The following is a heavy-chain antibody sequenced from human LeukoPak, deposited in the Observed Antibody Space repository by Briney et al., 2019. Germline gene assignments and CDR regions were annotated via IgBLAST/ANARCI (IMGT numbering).Heavy chain of an antibody. D-gene: IGHD6-13*01. CDR1: EFTFSSYS. CDR2: ISPDGGTS. J-gene: IGHJ4*02. Sequence: GGSLRLSCAASEFTFSSYSIHWVRQAPGKGLVWASRISPDGGTSTYADSVKGRFTISRDNAKNTVYLQMNSLRAEDTAVYYCASGVGSSTYYWGQGTLVTVSS. V-gene: IGHV3-74*01. CDR3: ASGVGSSTYY.